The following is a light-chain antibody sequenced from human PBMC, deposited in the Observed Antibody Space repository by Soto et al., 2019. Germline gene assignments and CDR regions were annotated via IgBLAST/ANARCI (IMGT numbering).Light chain of an antibody. CDR3: QQCDSLPLT. CDR1: QNINTC. Sequence: DIQMTQSPSSLSASVGARVTITCQASQNINTCLDWYQQKPGKAPQLLIFDVSNLQTGVPSRFSGGGSGTDFALTISSLEPEDIATYYCQQCDSLPLTFGQGTRLEIK. CDR2: DVS. J-gene: IGKJ5*01. V-gene: IGKV1-33*01.